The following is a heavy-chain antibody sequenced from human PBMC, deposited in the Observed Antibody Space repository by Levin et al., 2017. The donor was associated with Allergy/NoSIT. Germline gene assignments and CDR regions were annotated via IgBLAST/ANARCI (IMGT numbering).Heavy chain of an antibody. CDR3: ARGLRYYGSGSYNWFDP. J-gene: IGHJ5*02. CDR2: IYYTGST. Sequence: KASETLSLTCSVSGDSISSSSYYWGWIRQPPGKGLEWIGSIYYTGSTYYNPSLKSRVTISVDTSKNQFSLKLNSVTAADTAVYYCARGLRYYGSGSYNWFDPWGQGTLVIVSS. D-gene: IGHD3-10*01. V-gene: IGHV4-39*07. CDR1: GDSISSSSYY.